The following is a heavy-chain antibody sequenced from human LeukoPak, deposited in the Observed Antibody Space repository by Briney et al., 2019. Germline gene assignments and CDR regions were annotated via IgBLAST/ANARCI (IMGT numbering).Heavy chain of an antibody. D-gene: IGHD1-26*01. CDR1: GYTFTSYG. J-gene: IGHJ6*03. V-gene: IGHV1-18*01. CDR2: ISAYNGNT. Sequence: ASVKVSCKASGYTFTSYGISWVRQAPGQGLEWMGWISAYNGNTNYAQKLQGRVTMTTDTPTSTAYMELRSLRSDDTAVYYCARRSGSYSLYDYYYYYMDVWGKGTTVTVSS. CDR3: ARRSGSYSLYDYYYYYMDV.